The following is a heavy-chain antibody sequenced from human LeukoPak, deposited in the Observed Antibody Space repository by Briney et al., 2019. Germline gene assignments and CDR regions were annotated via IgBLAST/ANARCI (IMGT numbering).Heavy chain of an antibody. CDR3: ARHVVAVGFDY. J-gene: IGHJ4*02. D-gene: IGHD3-22*01. V-gene: IGHV3-21*01. CDR2: ITSSSSYI. CDR1: GFTFSTFA. Sequence: GGSLRLSCEASGFTFSTFAMIWVRQAPGKGLEWVSSITSSSSYIYYADSVKGRFTISRDNAKNSLYLQMNSLRAEDTAVYYCARHVVAVGFDYWGQGTLVTVSS.